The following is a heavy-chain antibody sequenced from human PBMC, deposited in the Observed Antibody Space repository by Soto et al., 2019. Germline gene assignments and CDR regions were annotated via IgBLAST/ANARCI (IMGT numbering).Heavy chain of an antibody. D-gene: IGHD3-16*01. CDR2: VYFSGST. Sequence: ETLSLSCSLPGDSVSSGDYFWSWIRQPPGKGLEWIGHVYFSGSTNYIPSLKSRLTMSVDTAKNQFSLQLNSVTAADTAVYYCARIPVDTYMIYWSDPWAQGTQVTASS. V-gene: IGHV4-61*08. CDR3: ARIPVDTYMIYWSDP. CDR1: GDSVSSGDYF. J-gene: IGHJ5*02.